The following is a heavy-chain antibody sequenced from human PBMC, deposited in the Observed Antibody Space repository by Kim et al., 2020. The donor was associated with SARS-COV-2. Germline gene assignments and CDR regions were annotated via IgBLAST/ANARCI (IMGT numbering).Heavy chain of an antibody. CDR3: ARDRDSSSSTFFDI. D-gene: IGHD6-13*01. Sequence: NPSLKGPVTIAVDTSKNQFSLKLSSVTAADTAVYYCARDRDSSSSTFFDIWGQGTMVTVSS. J-gene: IGHJ3*02. V-gene: IGHV4-31*01.